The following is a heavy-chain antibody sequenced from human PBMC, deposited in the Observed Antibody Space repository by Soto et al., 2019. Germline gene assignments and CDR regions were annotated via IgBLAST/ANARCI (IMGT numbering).Heavy chain of an antibody. CDR1: GGTFSSYA. D-gene: IGHD6-13*01. V-gene: IGHV1-69*13. CDR3: ASVARYSSSLSYYYYGMDV. J-gene: IGHJ6*02. Sequence: ASGKVSCKASGGTFSSYAISWVRQAPGQGLEWMGGIIPIFGTANYAQKFQGRVTITADESTSTAYMELSSLRSEDTAVYYCASVARYSSSLSYYYYGMDVWGQGPTVTVSS. CDR2: IIPIFGTA.